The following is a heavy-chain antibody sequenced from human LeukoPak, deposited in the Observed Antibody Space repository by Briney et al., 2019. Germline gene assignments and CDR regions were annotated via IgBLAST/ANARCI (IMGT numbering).Heavy chain of an antibody. J-gene: IGHJ4*02. CDR1: GFXFSNAW. CDR2: ISGSGGST. D-gene: IGHD5-18*01. CDR3: AKGRGYSYGYDLDY. V-gene: IGHV3-23*01. Sequence: GGSLRLSCAASGFXFSNAWISWVRQAPGKGLEWVSSISGSGGSTYYTDSVKGRFTISRDNSKNTLYLQMNSLRAEDTAVYYCAKGRGYSYGYDLDYWGQGTLVTVSS.